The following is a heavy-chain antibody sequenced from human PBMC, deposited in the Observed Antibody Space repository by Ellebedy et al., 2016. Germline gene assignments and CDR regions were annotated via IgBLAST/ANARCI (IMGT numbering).Heavy chain of an antibody. CDR2: INPNSGGT. V-gene: IGHV1-2*02. CDR1: GYTFTGYY. D-gene: IGHD2-8*01. CDR3: ARAPYCTNGVCYQEGGY. J-gene: IGHJ4*02. Sequence: ASVKVSXXASGYTFTGYYMHWVRQAPGQGLEWMGWINPNSGGTNYAQKFQGRVTMTRNTSISTAYMELSSLRSEDTAVYYCARAPYCTNGVCYQEGGYWGQGTLVTVSS.